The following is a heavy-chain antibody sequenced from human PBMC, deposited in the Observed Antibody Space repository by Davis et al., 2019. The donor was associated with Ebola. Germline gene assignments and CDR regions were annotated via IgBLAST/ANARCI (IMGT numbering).Heavy chain of an antibody. CDR2: ISYAGSNK. CDR1: GFTFSSYA. CDR3: AREHYVWGSFGGMDV. V-gene: IGHV3-30-3*01. J-gene: IGHJ6*02. Sequence: GGSLRLSCAASGFTFSSYAMPWVRQAPGKGLEWVAVISYAGSNKYYADSVKGRFTISRDNSKNTLYLQMNSLRVEDTAVYYCAREHYVWGSFGGMDVWGQGTTVTVSS. D-gene: IGHD3-16*01.